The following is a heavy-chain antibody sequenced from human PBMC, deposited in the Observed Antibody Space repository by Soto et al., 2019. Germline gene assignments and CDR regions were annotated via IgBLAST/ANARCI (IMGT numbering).Heavy chain of an antibody. CDR2: IYYSGST. J-gene: IGHJ4*02. CDR1: GGSISSGGYY. CDR3: ARGTLMVYAFDY. V-gene: IGHV4-31*03. Sequence: PSETLSLTCTVSGGSISSGGYYWSWIRQHPGKGLEWVGYIYYSGSTYYNPPLKSRDTISVDTSKNQFSLKLSSVTAADTAVYYCARGTLMVYAFDYWGQGTLVTVSS. D-gene: IGHD2-8*01.